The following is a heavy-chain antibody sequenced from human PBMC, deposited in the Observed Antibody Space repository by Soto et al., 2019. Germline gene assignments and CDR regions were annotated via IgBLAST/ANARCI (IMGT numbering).Heavy chain of an antibody. CDR2: ITSNSIYI. D-gene: IGHD1-1*01. CDR1: GFPFSNFN. J-gene: IGHJ6*02. Sequence: GGSQIVSWAASGFPFSNFNMNWVRQAPGKGLEWVSSITSNSIYIYYADSVKGRFTVSRDNAKNSLYLQMDSLRAEDTAVYYCARDLSGGNYYYHGLDVWGQGTTVTVSS. CDR3: ARDLSGGNYYYHGLDV. V-gene: IGHV3-21*01.